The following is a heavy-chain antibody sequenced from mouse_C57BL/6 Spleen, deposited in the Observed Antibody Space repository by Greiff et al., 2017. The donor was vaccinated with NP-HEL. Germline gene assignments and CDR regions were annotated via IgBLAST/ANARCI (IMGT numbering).Heavy chain of an antibody. CDR3: AREHDYDGVFAY. Sequence: VQLQQSGAELVKPGASVKLSCTASGFNIKDYYMHWVKQRTEQGLEWIGRIDPEDGETKYAPKFQGKATMTADTSSNTAYLQLSSLTSEDTAVYYCAREHDYDGVFAYWGQGTLVTVSA. D-gene: IGHD2-4*01. CDR2: IDPEDGET. V-gene: IGHV14-2*01. J-gene: IGHJ3*01. CDR1: GFNIKDYY.